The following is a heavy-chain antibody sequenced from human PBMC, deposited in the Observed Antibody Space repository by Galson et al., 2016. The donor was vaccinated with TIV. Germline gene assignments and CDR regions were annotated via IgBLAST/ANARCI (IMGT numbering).Heavy chain of an antibody. J-gene: IGHJ4*02. CDR3: ARTRDGGRHGVDY. CDR1: GSTFSIYA. CDR2: ISGSGGLT. Sequence: SLRLSCAASGSTFSIYAMSWVRQAPGKGLEWVSVISGSGGLTYYADSVKGRFTISRDNSQNTLFLQMNSLRAEETAVYYCARTRDGGRHGVDYWGQGTLVTVSS. V-gene: IGHV3-23*01. D-gene: IGHD2-21*02.